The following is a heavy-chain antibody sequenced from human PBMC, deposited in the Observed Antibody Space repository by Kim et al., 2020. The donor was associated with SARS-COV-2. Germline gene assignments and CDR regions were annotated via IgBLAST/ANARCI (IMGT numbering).Heavy chain of an antibody. V-gene: IGHV4-39*01. Sequence: YSGSTYYNPSLKSRVTISVDTSKNQFSLKLSSVTAADTAVYYCASEAGLGGQGTLVTVSS. CDR2: YSGST. CDR3: ASEAGL. J-gene: IGHJ4*02.